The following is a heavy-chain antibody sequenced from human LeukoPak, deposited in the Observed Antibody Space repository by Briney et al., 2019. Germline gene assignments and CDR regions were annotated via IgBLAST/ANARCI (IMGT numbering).Heavy chain of an antibody. Sequence: GSSVKVSCKASGGTFRSYVISWVRQAPGQGLEWMGWISAYNGNTNYVQKLQGRVTMTTDTSTSTAYMELRSLRSDDTAVYYCARDTGYYYDISGGYYFDYWGQGTLVTVSS. D-gene: IGHD3-22*01. J-gene: IGHJ4*02. CDR1: GGTFRSYV. CDR2: ISAYNGNT. V-gene: IGHV1-18*01. CDR3: ARDTGYYYDISGGYYFDY.